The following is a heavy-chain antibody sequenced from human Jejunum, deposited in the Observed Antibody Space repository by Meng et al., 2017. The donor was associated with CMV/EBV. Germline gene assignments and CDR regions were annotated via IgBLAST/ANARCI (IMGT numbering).Heavy chain of an antibody. CDR1: FHTSH. D-gene: IGHD3-16*01. J-gene: IGHJ6*02. CDR3: GKESGQYQMLSYYGTDV. V-gene: IGHV3-23*01. Sequence: FHTSHITSVPPPPPQLLECVAILRFSRGVPSYSASVKGPFTLSRDNSKNTLYLEMNSLRAEDTATYYCGKESGQYQMLSYYGTDVWGHGTTVTVSS. CDR2: LRFSRGVP.